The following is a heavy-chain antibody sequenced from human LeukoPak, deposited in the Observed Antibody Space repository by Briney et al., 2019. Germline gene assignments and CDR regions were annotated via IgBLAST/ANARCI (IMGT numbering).Heavy chain of an antibody. CDR2: FKSKANGETT. D-gene: IGHD3-16*01. CDR3: AWGGDYFDF. V-gene: IGHV3-15*01. Sequence: GGSLRLSCSASGFTFSDAWMGWVRQAPGKGLEWVGRFKSKANGETTHFAAPVEGRFTISRDDSKNTLYLQMNGLKTEDTAVYYCAWGGDYFDFWGRGTLVTVSS. CDR1: GFTFSDAW. J-gene: IGHJ4*02.